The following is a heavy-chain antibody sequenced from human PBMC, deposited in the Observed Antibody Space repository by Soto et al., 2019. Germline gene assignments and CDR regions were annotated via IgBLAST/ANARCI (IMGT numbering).Heavy chain of an antibody. CDR2: ISTYNGNT. J-gene: IGHJ6*01. D-gene: IGHD1-20*01. Sequence: QVQLVQSGAEVKKPGASVKVSCKASGYTFTSYGISWVRQAPGQGLEWMGWISTYNGNTNYAQKFQGRVTMTTDTTTRTGFMGVRSLRSYGTAGYYCARLFGNSKIIGVYYYHFRMDGWGPGAPVTVSP. CDR1: GYTFTSYG. V-gene: IGHV1-18*01. CDR3: ARLFGNSKIIGVYYYHFRMDG.